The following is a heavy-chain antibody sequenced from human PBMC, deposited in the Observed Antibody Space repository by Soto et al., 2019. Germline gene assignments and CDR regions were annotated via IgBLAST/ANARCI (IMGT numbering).Heavy chain of an antibody. CDR1: GGSISPYY. D-gene: IGHD6-19*01. Sequence: PSETLSLTCTVSGGSISPYYWTWIRQPPGKGLEWIGYIYYSGTTHYSPSLKSRVTMAVDTSRNQISLNLNSVTAADTAVYYCTRVADGGLFNYWGQGILVTVSS. CDR3: TRVADGGLFNY. CDR2: IYYSGTT. J-gene: IGHJ4*02. V-gene: IGHV4-59*01.